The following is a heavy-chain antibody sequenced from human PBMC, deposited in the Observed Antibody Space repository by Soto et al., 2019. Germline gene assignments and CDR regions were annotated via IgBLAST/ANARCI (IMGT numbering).Heavy chain of an antibody. V-gene: IGHV4-31*03. D-gene: IGHD1-26*01. CDR2: IYYSGST. CDR1: GGSISSGGYY. CDR3: ARAPGVGATTSVYYYYGMDV. Sequence: QVQLQESGPGLVKPSQTLSLTCTVSGGSISSGGYYWSWIRQHPGKGLEWIGYIYYSGSTYYNQSVKSRVTLSVDTSKNQLSLKLSSVTAADTAVYYCARAPGVGATTSVYYYYGMDVWGQGATVTVSS. J-gene: IGHJ6*02.